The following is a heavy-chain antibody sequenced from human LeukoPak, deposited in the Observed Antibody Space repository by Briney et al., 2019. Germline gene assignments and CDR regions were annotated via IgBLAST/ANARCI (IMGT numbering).Heavy chain of an antibody. CDR2: IKRDGSEK. J-gene: IGHJ4*02. CDR1: GFTFSSYW. Sequence: PGGSLRLSCAASGFTFSSYWMSWVRQAPGKGLEWVANIKRDGSEKYYVDSVKGRFTISRDNAKNSLYLQMNSLRAEDTAVYYCARVYYDFWSGPDLYWGQGTLVTVSS. V-gene: IGHV3-7*01. CDR3: ARVYYDFWSGPDLY. D-gene: IGHD3-3*01.